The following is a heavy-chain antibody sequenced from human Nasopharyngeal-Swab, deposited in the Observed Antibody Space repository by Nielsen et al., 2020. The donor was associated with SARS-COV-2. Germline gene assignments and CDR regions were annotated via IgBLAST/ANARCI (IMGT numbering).Heavy chain of an antibody. Sequence: GGSLRLSCAASGFTFSSYGMHWVRQAPGKGLEWVAVISYDGSNKYYADSVKGRFTISRDNSKNTLYLQMNSLRAEDTAVYYCAKDRHDSSYVDYWGQGTLVTVSS. CDR1: GFTFSSYG. CDR2: ISYDGSNK. V-gene: IGHV3-30*18. CDR3: AKDRHDSSYVDY. D-gene: IGHD3-22*01. J-gene: IGHJ4*02.